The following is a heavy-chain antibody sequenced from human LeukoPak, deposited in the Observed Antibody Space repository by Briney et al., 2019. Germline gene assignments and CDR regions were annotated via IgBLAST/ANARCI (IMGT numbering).Heavy chain of an antibody. V-gene: IGHV7-4-1*02. CDR3: ARVEGEIYDFWSGSIIDY. CDR2: INTNTGNP. CDR1: GYTFTSYA. D-gene: IGHD3-3*01. Sequence: ASVKVSCKASGYTFTSYAMNWVRQAPGQGLEWMGWINTNTGNPTYAQGFTGRFVFSLDTSVSTAYLQISSLKAEDTAVYYCARVEGEIYDFWSGSIIDYWGQGTLVTVSS. J-gene: IGHJ4*02.